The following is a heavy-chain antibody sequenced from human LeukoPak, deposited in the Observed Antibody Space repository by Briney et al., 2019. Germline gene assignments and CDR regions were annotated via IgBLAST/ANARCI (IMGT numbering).Heavy chain of an antibody. CDR2: IYAGGST. V-gene: IGHV4-4*07. Sequence: SETLSLTCTVSGGSISNYYWSWIRQPAGKGLECIGRIYAGGSTKYNPSIRSRLTTSVDTSKNQFSLKLTSVTAEDAAVYYCARLPPGDDAFDIWGQGTLVTVSS. J-gene: IGHJ3*02. D-gene: IGHD1-1*01. CDR3: ARLPPGDDAFDI. CDR1: GGSISNYY.